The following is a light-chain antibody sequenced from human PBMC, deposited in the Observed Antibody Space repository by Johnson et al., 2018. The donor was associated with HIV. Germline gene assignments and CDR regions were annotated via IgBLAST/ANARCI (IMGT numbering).Light chain of an antibody. CDR3: GTWDSSLSGCYG. CDR1: SSNIGNNY. J-gene: IGLJ1*01. CDR2: DNN. V-gene: IGLV1-51*01. Sequence: QSVLTQPPSVSAAPGQKVTISCSGSSSNIGNNYVSWYQQLPGTAPKLLIYDNNKRPSGIPDRFSDSKSGTSATLGITGLQTGDEADYYCGTWDSSLSGCYGFGSGTKVTVL.